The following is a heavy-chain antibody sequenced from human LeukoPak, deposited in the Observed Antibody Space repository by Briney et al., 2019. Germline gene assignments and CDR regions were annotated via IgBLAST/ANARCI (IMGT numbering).Heavy chain of an antibody. CDR3: ARDGVKESSSVFYFDY. Sequence: GGSLRLSCSASGFTFTTYGMNWVRQAPGKGLEWVSGIGGSGTRTYYADSVKGRFTISRDNSKNSVFLQLNSVKVEDTAVYYCARDGVKESSSVFYFDYWGQGTLVTVSS. CDR2: IGGSGTRT. CDR1: GFTFTTYG. V-gene: IGHV3-23*01. J-gene: IGHJ4*02. D-gene: IGHD3-10*01.